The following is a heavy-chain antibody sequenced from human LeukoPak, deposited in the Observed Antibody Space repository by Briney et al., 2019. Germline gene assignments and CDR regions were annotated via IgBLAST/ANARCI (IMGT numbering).Heavy chain of an antibody. D-gene: IGHD2-8*01. V-gene: IGHV5-51*01. CDR1: GYGFTSYW. Sequence: GESLKISCKGSGYGFTSYWIGWVRQMPGEGLEWMAIIYPGDSDTRYSPSFQGQVTISADKSISTAYLQWSSLKASDAAMYYCARRGVYATSPFDYWGQGTLVTVSS. CDR3: ARRGVYATSPFDY. CDR2: IYPGDSDT. J-gene: IGHJ4*02.